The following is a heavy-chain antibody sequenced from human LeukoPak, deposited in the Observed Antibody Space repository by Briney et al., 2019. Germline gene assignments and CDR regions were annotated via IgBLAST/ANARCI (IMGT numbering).Heavy chain of an antibody. CDR3: ARREPQGCSGTSCFAGPVGH. Sequence: PGGSLRLSCIASGFTFSSSGMHWVRQAPGKGLEWVSSISGTSDYIYYADSVKGRFTISRDNGQNSLYLQMNSLRAEDTAVYYCARREPQGCSGTSCFAGPVGHWGQGTLVTVSS. CDR2: ISGTSDYI. D-gene: IGHD2-2*01. V-gene: IGHV3-21*06. CDR1: GFTFSSSG. J-gene: IGHJ4*02.